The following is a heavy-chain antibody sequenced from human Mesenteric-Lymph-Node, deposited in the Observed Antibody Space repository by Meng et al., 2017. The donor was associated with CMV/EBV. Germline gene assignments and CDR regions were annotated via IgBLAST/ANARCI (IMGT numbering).Heavy chain of an antibody. CDR2: INAGNGNT. CDR3: AGNIVATNWYFDL. CDR1: GYTFTSYA. V-gene: IGHV1-3*01. Sequence: CTASGYTFTSYAIHWVSQAPGQRLEWMGWINAGNGNTKYSQKFQGRVTITRDTSASTAYMELSSLRSEDTAVYYCAGNIVATNWYFDLWGRGTLVTVSS. J-gene: IGHJ2*01. D-gene: IGHD5-12*01.